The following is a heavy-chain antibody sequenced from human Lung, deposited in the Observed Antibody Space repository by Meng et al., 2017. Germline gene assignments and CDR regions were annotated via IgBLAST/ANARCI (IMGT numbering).Heavy chain of an antibody. CDR1: GGSFSDYY. CDR2: INHSAST. CDR3: ASGPTTMAHDFDY. D-gene: IGHD4-11*01. J-gene: IGHJ4*02. V-gene: IGHV4-34*01. Sequence: QVRLQPGGAGLVEPSEPLSLTCVFSGGSFSDYYWSWIRQPPGKGLEWIGEINHSASTNYNPSLESRATISVDTSQNNLSLKLSSVTAADSAVYYCASGPTTMAHDFDYWGQGTLVTVSS.